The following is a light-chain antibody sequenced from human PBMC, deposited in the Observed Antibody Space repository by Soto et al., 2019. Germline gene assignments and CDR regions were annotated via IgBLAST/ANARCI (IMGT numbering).Light chain of an antibody. CDR1: SSDVGGFNY. CDR3: NSYTSNSTYV. V-gene: IGLV2-14*03. Sequence: QSVLTQPASVSGSPGQSITISCTGTSSDVGGFNYVSWYQQHPGKAPKLMIYDVTNRPSGVSYRFSGSKSGNTASLTISGLQAEDEADYYCNSYTSNSTYVFGTGTKAPS. CDR2: DVT. J-gene: IGLJ1*01.